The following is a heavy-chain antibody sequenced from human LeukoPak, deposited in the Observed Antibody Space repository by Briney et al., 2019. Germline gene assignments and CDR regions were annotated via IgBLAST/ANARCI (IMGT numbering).Heavy chain of an antibody. Sequence: GGSLRLSCAASGFTFSSYAMSWVRQAPGKGLEWVSAISGSGGSTYYADSVKGRFTISRDNSKNTLYLQMNSLRAEDTAVYCCAKRPPKPTYCYDSSGYGDFDYWGQGTLVTVSS. V-gene: IGHV3-23*01. D-gene: IGHD3-22*01. J-gene: IGHJ4*02. CDR3: AKRPPKPTYCYDSSGYGDFDY. CDR2: ISGSGGST. CDR1: GFTFSSYA.